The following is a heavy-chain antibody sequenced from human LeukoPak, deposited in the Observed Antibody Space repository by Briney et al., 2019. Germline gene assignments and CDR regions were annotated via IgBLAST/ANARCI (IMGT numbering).Heavy chain of an antibody. V-gene: IGHV3-53*01. CDR1: GFTVSSNY. J-gene: IGHJ3*02. Sequence: PGGSLRLSCAASGFTVSSNYMSWVRQAPGKGLEWVSVISSSGSTYYADSVKGRFTISRDNSKNTLYLQMNSLRAEDTAVYYYARGGDSSGSIRSAFDIWGQGTMVTVSS. CDR3: ARGGDSSGSIRSAFDI. CDR2: ISSSGST. D-gene: IGHD3-22*01.